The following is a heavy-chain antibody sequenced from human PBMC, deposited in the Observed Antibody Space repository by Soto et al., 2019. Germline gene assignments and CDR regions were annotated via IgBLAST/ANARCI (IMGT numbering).Heavy chain of an antibody. CDR2: ISYAGGDSK. V-gene: IGHV3-30-3*01. D-gene: IGHD4-17*01. Sequence: GGSLRLSCAASGFTVSSYAMHWVRQAPGKGLEWVAVISYAGGDSKYYADSVKGRFTISRDNSKSTLYLQMNSLRPEDTAVYYCARDKRDTYGDYVDYWGQGALVTVSS. J-gene: IGHJ4*02. CDR3: ARDKRDTYGDYVDY. CDR1: GFTVSSYA.